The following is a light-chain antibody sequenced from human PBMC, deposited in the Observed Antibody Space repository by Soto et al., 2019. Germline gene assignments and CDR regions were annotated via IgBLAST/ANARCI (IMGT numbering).Light chain of an antibody. CDR3: QQYGGSPWT. CDR1: QSVSSSY. CDR2: GAS. J-gene: IGKJ1*01. Sequence: EIVLTQSPGTLSLSPGERATLSCRASQSVSSSYLAWYQQKPGQAPRLLIYGASSRATGIPDRFSGSGSGTNFTLTISRLEPEDFGVYYCQQYGGSPWTFGQGTKVDIK. V-gene: IGKV3-20*01.